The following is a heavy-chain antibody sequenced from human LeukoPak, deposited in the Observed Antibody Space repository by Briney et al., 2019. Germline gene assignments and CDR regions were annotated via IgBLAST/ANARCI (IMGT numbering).Heavy chain of an antibody. Sequence: PGGSLRLSCAASGFTFSSYNMNWVRQAPGKGLEWVSYISSSSITIYYADSVKGRFTISRDNAKNSLYLQMNSLRAEDTAVYYCARASGGRDYWGQGTLVTVSS. V-gene: IGHV3-48*01. D-gene: IGHD3-10*01. CDR3: ARASGGRDY. J-gene: IGHJ4*02. CDR1: GFTFSSYN. CDR2: ISSSSITI.